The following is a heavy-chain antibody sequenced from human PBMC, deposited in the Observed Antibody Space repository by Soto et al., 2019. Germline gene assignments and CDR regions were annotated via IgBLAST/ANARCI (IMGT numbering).Heavy chain of an antibody. D-gene: IGHD3-10*01. V-gene: IGHV1-18*01. CDR1: GYTFTNYD. CDR3: ARGYYYGSGRPTPGGMDV. J-gene: IGHJ6*02. CDR2: ISTYTGNT. Sequence: QVHLVQSGAEVKKPGASVKVSCKASGYTFTNYDINWVRQAPGQGLERMGWISTYTGNTNYAQKLQGRVTMTTDTSTSIAYIELRSLRSDDTAVYYCARGYYYGSGRPTPGGMDVWGQGTTVTVSS.